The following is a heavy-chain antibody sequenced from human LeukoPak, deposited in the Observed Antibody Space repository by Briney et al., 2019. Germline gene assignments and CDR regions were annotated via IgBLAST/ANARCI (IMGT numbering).Heavy chain of an antibody. CDR2: ISGSGGST. V-gene: IGHV3-23*01. J-gene: IGHJ4*02. D-gene: IGHD3-22*01. CDR1: GFTFSSYA. CDR3: AKDSFGSGCFLYFDY. Sequence: PGGSLRLSCAASGFTFSSYAMSWVRQAPGKGLEWVSAISGSGGSTYYADSVKGRFTISRDNSKNTLYLQMNSLRAEDTAVYYCAKDSFGSGCFLYFDYWGQGTLVTVSS.